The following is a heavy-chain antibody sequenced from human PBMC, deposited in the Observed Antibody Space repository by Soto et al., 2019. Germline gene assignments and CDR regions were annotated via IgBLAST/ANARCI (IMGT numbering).Heavy chain of an antibody. V-gene: IGHV4-31*03. CDR2: IYYSGST. Sequence: SETLSLTCTVSGGPISSGGYYWSWIRQHPGKGLEWIGYIYYSGSTYYNPSLKSRVTISVDTSKNQFSLKLSSVTAADTAVYYCARVLPYYYDSSGYYEPWGQGTPVTVSS. CDR3: ARVLPYYYDSSGYYEP. J-gene: IGHJ5*02. CDR1: GGPISSGGYY. D-gene: IGHD3-22*01.